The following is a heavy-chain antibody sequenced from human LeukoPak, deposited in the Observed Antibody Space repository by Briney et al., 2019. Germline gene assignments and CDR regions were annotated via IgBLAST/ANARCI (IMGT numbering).Heavy chain of an antibody. D-gene: IGHD3-16*01. V-gene: IGHV3-30-3*01. CDR2: ISYDGSNK. CDR1: GFTFSSYA. J-gene: IGHJ4*02. Sequence: PGGSLRLSCAASGFTFSSYAMHWVRQAPGKGLEWVAVISYDGSNKYYADSVKGRSTISRDNSKNTLYLQMNSLRAEDTAVYYCARDLGFDYWGQGTLVTVSS. CDR3: ARDLGFDY.